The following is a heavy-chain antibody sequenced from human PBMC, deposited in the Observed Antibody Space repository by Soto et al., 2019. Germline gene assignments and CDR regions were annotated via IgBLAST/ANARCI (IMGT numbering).Heavy chain of an antibody. V-gene: IGHV3-23*01. Sequence: EVQLLESGGGSVQPGGSLRLSCAASGFTFSSYAMHWVRRPPGKGLEWVSSISGSGGTAYYADSVKGRFSISRDSLVNTLYLQMNSLRAEDTAVYYCAKSRGQNCNFDYWGQGTLVTVSP. CDR3: AKSRGQNCNFDY. D-gene: IGHD3-10*01. CDR1: GFTFSSYA. J-gene: IGHJ4*02. CDR2: ISGSGGTA.